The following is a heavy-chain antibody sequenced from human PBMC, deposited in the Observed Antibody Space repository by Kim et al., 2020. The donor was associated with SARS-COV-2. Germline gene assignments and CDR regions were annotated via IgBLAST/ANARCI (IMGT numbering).Heavy chain of an antibody. Sequence: SETLSLTCTVSGGSISSSSYYWGWIRQPPGKGLEWIGSIYYSGSTYYNPSLKSRVTISVDTSKNQFSLKLSSVTAADTAVYYCAGDTVVNDYWGQGTLVTVSS. CDR2: IYYSGST. D-gene: IGHD2-15*01. CDR3: AGDTVVNDY. J-gene: IGHJ4*02. V-gene: IGHV4-39*01. CDR1: GGSISSSSYY.